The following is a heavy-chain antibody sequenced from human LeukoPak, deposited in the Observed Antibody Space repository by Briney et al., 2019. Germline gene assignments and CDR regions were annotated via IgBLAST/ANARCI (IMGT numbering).Heavy chain of an antibody. V-gene: IGHV4-34*01. J-gene: IGHJ6*02. CDR1: GGSFSGYY. Sequence: PSETLSLTCAVYGGSFSGYYWSWIRQPPGKGLEWIGEINHSGSANYNPSLKSRVTISVDTSKNQFSLKLSSVTAADTAVYYCARVRITIFGVVRSMDVWGQGTTVTVSS. CDR3: ARVRITIFGVVRSMDV. CDR2: INHSGSA. D-gene: IGHD3-3*01.